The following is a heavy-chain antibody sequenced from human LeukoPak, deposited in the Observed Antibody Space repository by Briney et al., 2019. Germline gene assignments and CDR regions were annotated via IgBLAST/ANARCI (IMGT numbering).Heavy chain of an antibody. CDR3: ARGEYEDLVDN. Sequence: KSSDTLSLTCTVSGGSISDYYWSWIRQSPVRGLEWIGYLYYSGNTNYNPSLKSRLTISRDMPKNQFSLKLSSVTSADTAVYYCARGEYEDLVDNWGQGTLVTVSS. D-gene: IGHD1-26*01. CDR2: LYYSGNT. CDR1: GGSISDYY. V-gene: IGHV4-59*07. J-gene: IGHJ4*02.